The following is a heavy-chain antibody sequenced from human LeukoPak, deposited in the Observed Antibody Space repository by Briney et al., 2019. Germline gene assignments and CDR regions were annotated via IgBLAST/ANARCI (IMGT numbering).Heavy chain of an antibody. CDR1: GGSISSSSYY. J-gene: IGHJ6*03. CDR3: ASIAARLIFDYYYYMDV. CDR2: IYYSGST. D-gene: IGHD6-6*01. Sequence: PSETLSLTCTVSGGSISSSSYYWGWTRQPPGRGLEWIGSIYYSGSTYYNPSLKSRVTISVDTSKNQFSLKLSSVTAADTAVYYCASIAARLIFDYYYYMDVWGKGTTVTVSS. V-gene: IGHV4-39*01.